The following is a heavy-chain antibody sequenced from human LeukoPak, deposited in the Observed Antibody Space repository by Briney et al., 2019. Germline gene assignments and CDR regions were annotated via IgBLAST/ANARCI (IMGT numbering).Heavy chain of an antibody. Sequence: GGSLRLSCAASEFTFSSYAFHWVRQAPGKGLEWVAFISYDGSNKFYADSVKGRFTISRDNSKNTLYLQMNSLRAEDTAVYYCARDPTRYCSGGSCYGWFDPWGQGTLVTVSS. CDR3: ARDPTRYCSGGSCYGWFDP. CDR2: ISYDGSNK. J-gene: IGHJ5*02. D-gene: IGHD2-15*01. V-gene: IGHV3-30-3*01. CDR1: EFTFSSYA.